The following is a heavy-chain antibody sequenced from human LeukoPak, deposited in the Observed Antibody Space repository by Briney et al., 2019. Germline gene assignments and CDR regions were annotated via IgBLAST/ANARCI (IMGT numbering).Heavy chain of an antibody. CDR3: ARGKYSSSWYGQATDY. V-gene: IGHV1-18*04. J-gene: IGHJ4*02. CDR2: ISAYNGNT. CDR1: GYTFTGYY. Sequence: ASVKVSCKASGYTFTGYYMHWVRQAPGQGLEWMGWISAYNGNTNYAQKLQGRVTMTTDTSTGTAYMELRSLRSDDTAVYYCARGKYSSSWYGQATDYWGQGTLVTVSS. D-gene: IGHD6-13*01.